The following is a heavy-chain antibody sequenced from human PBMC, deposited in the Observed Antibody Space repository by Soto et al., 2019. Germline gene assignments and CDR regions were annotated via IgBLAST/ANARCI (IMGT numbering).Heavy chain of an antibody. D-gene: IGHD2-15*01. V-gene: IGHV2-5*01. CDR2: IYWNDDK. J-gene: IGHJ4*02. CDR1: GFSLSTSGVG. CDR3: AHSSGDGCNPNFDY. Sequence: SGPTLVNPTQTLTLTCTFSGFSLSTSGVGVSWIRQPPGKALEWLTLIYWNDDKRYSPSLKSRLTITKDTSKNQVVLTMTNMDPVDTATYYCAHSSGDGCNPNFDYWGQGTLVTVSS.